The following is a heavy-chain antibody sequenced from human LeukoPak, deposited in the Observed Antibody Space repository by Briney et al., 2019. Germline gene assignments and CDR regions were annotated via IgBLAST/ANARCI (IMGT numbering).Heavy chain of an antibody. CDR1: GFTFSDYW. Sequence: GGSLRLSCTASGFTFSDYWMTWVRQAPGKGLEWVANIKQDGSAKYYVDSVKGRFSISRDNAKNSLYLQMDSLRVEDTATYYCARWRGSTSERSDYWGQGTLVTVSS. CDR3: ARWRGSTSERSDY. D-gene: IGHD2-2*01. CDR2: IKQDGSAK. J-gene: IGHJ4*02. V-gene: IGHV3-7*01.